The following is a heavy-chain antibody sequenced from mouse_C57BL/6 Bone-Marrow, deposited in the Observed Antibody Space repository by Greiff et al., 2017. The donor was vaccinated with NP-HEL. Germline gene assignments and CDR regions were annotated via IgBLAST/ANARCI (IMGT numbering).Heavy chain of an antibody. CDR1: GFNIKDYY. Sequence: VQLQQSGAELVRPGASVKLSCTASGFNIKDYYMHWVKQRPEQGLEWIGRIDPEDGDTEYAPKFQGKATMTADTSANTAYLQLSSRTSEETAVYYCTTPAYYYGSSYPFAYWGQGTLVTVSA. J-gene: IGHJ3*01. D-gene: IGHD1-1*01. CDR2: IDPEDGDT. V-gene: IGHV14-1*01. CDR3: TTPAYYYGSSYPFAY.